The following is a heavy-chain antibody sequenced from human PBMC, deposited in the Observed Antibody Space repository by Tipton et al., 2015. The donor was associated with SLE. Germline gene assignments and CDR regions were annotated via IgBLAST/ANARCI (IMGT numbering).Heavy chain of an antibody. J-gene: IGHJ4*02. D-gene: IGHD7-27*01. CDR2: INHSGST. CDR1: GGSITNTGHY. CDR3: ASERTGGYFDY. Sequence: TLSLTCTVSGGSITNTGHYWSWIRQPPGKGLEWIGEINHSGSTNYNPSLKSRVTISVDTSKNQFSLKLSSVTAADTAVYYCASERTGGYFDYWGQGTLVTVSS. V-gene: IGHV4-34*01.